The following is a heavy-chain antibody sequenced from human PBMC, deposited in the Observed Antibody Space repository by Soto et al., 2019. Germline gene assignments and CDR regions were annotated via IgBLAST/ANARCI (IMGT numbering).Heavy chain of an antibody. CDR2: IYYSGST. V-gene: IGHV4-59*01. D-gene: IGHD3-10*01. CDR1: GGSISSYY. J-gene: IGHJ5*02. Sequence: SETLSLTCTVSGGSISSYYWSWIRQPPGKGLEWIGYIYYSGSTNYNPSLKSRVTISVDTSKNQFSPKLSSVTAADTAVYYCARPLFGRGNWFDPWGQGTLVTVSS. CDR3: ARPLFGRGNWFDP.